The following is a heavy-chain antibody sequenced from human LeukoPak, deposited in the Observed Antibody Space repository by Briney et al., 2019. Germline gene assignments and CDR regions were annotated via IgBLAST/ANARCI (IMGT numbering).Heavy chain of an antibody. J-gene: IGHJ3*02. CDR2: LYSGGNT. V-gene: IGHV3-53*01. CDR3: ASILRGAIDI. CDR1: GGSISSSNW. Sequence: GSLSLTYAVSGGSISSSNWWSWVRQAPGKVLEWVSLLYSGGNTYYADSMKGRLTISRDNSKNTLFLQMNSLRAEDTAVYYCASILRGAIDIWGQGTMVTVSS.